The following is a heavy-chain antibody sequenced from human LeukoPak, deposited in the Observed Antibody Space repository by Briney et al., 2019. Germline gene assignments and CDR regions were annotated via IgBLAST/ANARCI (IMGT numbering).Heavy chain of an antibody. J-gene: IGHJ4*02. CDR2: ISSSGSTI. D-gene: IGHD4-17*01. Sequence: GGSLRLSCAASGFTFSSYEMNWVRQAPGKGLEWVSYISSSGSTINYADSVKGRFTISRDNAKNSLYLQMNSLRAEDTAVYYCARDRSTVTTWLAYWGQGTLVTVSS. V-gene: IGHV3-48*03. CDR3: ARDRSTVTTWLAY. CDR1: GFTFSSYE.